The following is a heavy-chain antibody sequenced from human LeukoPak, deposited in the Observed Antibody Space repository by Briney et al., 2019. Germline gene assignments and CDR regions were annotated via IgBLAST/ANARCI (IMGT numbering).Heavy chain of an antibody. CDR2: IYHSGST. J-gene: IGHJ6*02. Sequence: SGTLSLTCAVSGGSISSSNWWSWVRQPPGKGLEWIGEIYHSGSTNYNPSLKSRVTISVDKSKNQFSLKLSSVTAADTAVYYCARDPYNWNYYGGMDVWGQGTTVTVSS. CDR3: ARDPYNWNYYGGMDV. D-gene: IGHD1-7*01. CDR1: GGSISSSNW. V-gene: IGHV4-4*02.